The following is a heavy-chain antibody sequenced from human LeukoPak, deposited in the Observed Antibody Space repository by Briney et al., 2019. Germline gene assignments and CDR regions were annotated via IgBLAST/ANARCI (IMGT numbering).Heavy chain of an antibody. CDR2: ISYDGSNK. Sequence: PGGSLRLSCAASGFTFSSYAMHWVRQAPGKGLEWVAVISYDGSNKYYADSVKGRFTISRDNSKNTLYLQMNSLRAEDTAVYYCARGRTDIAAAGSIRNNWFDPWGQGTLVTVSS. CDR3: ARGRTDIAAAGSIRNNWFDP. J-gene: IGHJ5*02. CDR1: GFTFSSYA. D-gene: IGHD6-13*01. V-gene: IGHV3-30-3*01.